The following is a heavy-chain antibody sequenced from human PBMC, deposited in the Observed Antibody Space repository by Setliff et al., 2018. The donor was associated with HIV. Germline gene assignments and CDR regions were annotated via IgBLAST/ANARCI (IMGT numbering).Heavy chain of an antibody. CDR3: ARWCAAAGCYPAIYHFDS. CDR1: GYTFSEYA. J-gene: IGHJ4*02. V-gene: IGHV1-3*04. Sequence: ASVKVSCKSSGYTFSEYAIHWVRQAPGQRLEWMGRIDTDNGYRRYSPKLQGRVTITKDTSANTAYMELRGLRSEDTAVYYCARWCAAAGCYPAIYHFDSWGQGTLVTAPQ. CDR2: IDTDNGYR. D-gene: IGHD2-2*01.